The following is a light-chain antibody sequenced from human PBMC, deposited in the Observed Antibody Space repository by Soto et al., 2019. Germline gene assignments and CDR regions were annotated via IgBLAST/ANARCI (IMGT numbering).Light chain of an antibody. CDR2: WAS. V-gene: IGKV4-1*01. Sequence: DIVMTQSPDSLAVSLGERATINCKSRQSLLFNSNNKNYLAWYQQKPGQPPKLLISWASIREYGVPDRFRGSGSGTDFTLTITSLQAEDVAVYYCQQYYSTPPWTFGQGTKVEVK. CDR1: QSLLFNSNNKNY. CDR3: QQYYSTPPWT. J-gene: IGKJ1*01.